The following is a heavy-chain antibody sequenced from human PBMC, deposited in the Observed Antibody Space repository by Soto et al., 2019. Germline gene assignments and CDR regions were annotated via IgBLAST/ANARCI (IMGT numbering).Heavy chain of an antibody. CDR2: ISYDGSNK. V-gene: IGHV3-30*03. CDR3: ATPFGGIAVAGYNDY. J-gene: IGHJ4*02. D-gene: IGHD6-19*01. Sequence: GGSLRLSCAASGFTFSSYGMHWVRQAPGKGLEWVAVISYDGSNKYYADSVKGRFTISRDNSKNTLYLQMNSLRAEDTAVYYCATPFGGIAVAGYNDYWGQGTLVTVSS. CDR1: GFTFSSYG.